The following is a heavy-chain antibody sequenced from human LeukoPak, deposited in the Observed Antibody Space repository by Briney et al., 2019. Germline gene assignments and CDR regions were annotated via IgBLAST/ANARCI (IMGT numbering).Heavy chain of an antibody. Sequence: ASVKVSCKASGYTFTSHYMHWVRQAPGQGLEWMGWILPHSGDTNYAQKFQGRVTMTRDTSISTVYMELIRLTSDDTATYYCAGDNNYGPDSWGQGALVTVSS. CDR3: AGDNNYGPDS. CDR1: GYTFTSHY. D-gene: IGHD4-17*01. CDR2: ILPHSGDT. V-gene: IGHV1-2*02. J-gene: IGHJ4*02.